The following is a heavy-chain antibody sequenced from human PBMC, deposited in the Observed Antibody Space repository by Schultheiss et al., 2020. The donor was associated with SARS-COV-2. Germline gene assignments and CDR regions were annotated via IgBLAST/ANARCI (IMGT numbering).Heavy chain of an antibody. CDR2: ISGSGGST. CDR3: AKESPTFGGVIAC. Sequence: GGSLRLSCAASGFTFSKYPMIWVRQAPGKGLEWVSTISGSGGSTYYADSVKGRFTISRDNSKNTLYLQMNSLRAEDTAVYYCAKESPTFGGVIACWGQGTLVTVSS. CDR1: GFTFSKYP. J-gene: IGHJ4*02. D-gene: IGHD3-16*02. V-gene: IGHV3-23*01.